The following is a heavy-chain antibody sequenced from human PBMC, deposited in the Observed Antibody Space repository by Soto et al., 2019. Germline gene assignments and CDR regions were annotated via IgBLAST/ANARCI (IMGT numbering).Heavy chain of an antibody. CDR1: GYTFTSYA. V-gene: IGHV1-3*01. CDR2: INAGNGNT. Sequence: ASVKVSCKASGYTFTSYAMHWVRQAPGQRLEWMGWINAGNGNTKYSQKFQGRVTITRDTSASTAYMELSSLRSEDTAVYYCAGDERCRWVVRSGACGSRGRGTIGT. CDR3: AGDERCRWVVRSGACGS. D-gene: IGHD1-26*01. J-gene: IGHJ3*01.